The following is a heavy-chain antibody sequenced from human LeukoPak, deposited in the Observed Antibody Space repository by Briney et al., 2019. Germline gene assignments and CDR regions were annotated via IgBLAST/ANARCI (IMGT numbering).Heavy chain of an antibody. CDR2: IIPIFGTA. D-gene: IGHD7-27*01. CDR1: GGTFSSYA. Sequence: ASVKVSCKASGGTFSSYAISWVRQAPGQGLEWMGGIIPIFGTANYAQKFQGRVTITTDESTSTAYMELSSLRSEDTAVYYCARGSYLGSRGDYWGQGTLVTVSS. V-gene: IGHV1-69*05. CDR3: ARGSYLGSRGDY. J-gene: IGHJ4*02.